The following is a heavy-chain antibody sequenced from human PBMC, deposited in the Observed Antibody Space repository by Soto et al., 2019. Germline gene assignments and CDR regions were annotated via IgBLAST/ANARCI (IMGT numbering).Heavy chain of an antibody. Sequence: QEHLVQSGGGVVQPGGSLRLSCDASGFTFSIFGMHWVRQAPGKGLEWVAVLSYDGTYKYYADSVKGSFTISRDNSKNMLLLQMNSLRPDDTAVYYCAQDQAQYGSGYCYGMHVWGQGTAVTVSS. CDR2: LSYDGTYK. D-gene: IGHD3-10*01. CDR1: GFTFSIFG. CDR3: AQDQAQYGSGYCYGMHV. V-gene: IGHV3-30*18. J-gene: IGHJ6*02.